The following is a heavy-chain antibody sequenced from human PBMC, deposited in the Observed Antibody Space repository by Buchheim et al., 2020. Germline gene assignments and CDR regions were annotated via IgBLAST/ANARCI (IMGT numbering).Heavy chain of an antibody. CDR3: ARGKAYYYDSSGYPDYYYYYMDV. CDR1: GGSFSGYY. D-gene: IGHD3-22*01. Sequence: QVQLQQWGAGLLKPSETLSLTCAVYGGSFSGYYWSWIRQPPGKGLEWIGEINHSGSTNYNPSLKSRVTISVETSKNQFSLKLSSVTAADTAVYYCARGKAYYYDSSGYPDYYYYYMDVWGKGTT. V-gene: IGHV4-34*01. CDR2: INHSGST. J-gene: IGHJ6*03.